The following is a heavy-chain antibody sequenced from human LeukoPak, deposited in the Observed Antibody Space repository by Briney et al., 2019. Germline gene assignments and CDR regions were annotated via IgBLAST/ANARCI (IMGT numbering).Heavy chain of an antibody. D-gene: IGHD2-2*01. CDR3: ARVNGAYCSSTSCPSPHFDY. Sequence: PGTSLRLSCAASGFTFNSYAMHWVRQAPGKGLERVTVISYDGSNKYYADSVKGRFTISRDNSKNTLYLQMNSRRAEDTAVYYCARVNGAYCSSTSCPSPHFDYWGQGTLVTVSS. V-gene: IGHV3-30-3*01. CDR2: ISYDGSNK. CDR1: GFTFNSYA. J-gene: IGHJ4*02.